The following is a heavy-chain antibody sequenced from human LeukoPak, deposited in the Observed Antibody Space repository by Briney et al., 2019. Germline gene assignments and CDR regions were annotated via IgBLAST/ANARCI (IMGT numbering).Heavy chain of an antibody. CDR1: GFTFSTCA. Sequence: GESLSLSCAASGFTFSTCAMSWVRQAPGKGLEWVSIISDNGGTTGYADSVKGRFAIARDNSKNSLFLRMYSLTAEDTAVYYCAKALLCGAGTYYRNYFDYWGQGILVTVSS. V-gene: IGHV3-23*01. D-gene: IGHD3-10*01. CDR3: AKALLCGAGTYYRNYFDY. CDR2: ISDNGGTT. J-gene: IGHJ4*02.